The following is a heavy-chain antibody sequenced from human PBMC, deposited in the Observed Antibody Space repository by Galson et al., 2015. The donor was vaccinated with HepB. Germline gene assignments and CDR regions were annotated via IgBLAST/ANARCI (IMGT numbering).Heavy chain of an antibody. CDR2: IIPILGIA. CDR3: ARVVTYYYDSSGGAFDI. CDR1: GGTFSSYA. Sequence: SVKVSCKASGGTFSSYAISWVRQAPGQGLEWMGRIIPILGIANYAQKFQGRVTITADKSTSTAYMELSSLRSEDTAVYYCARVVTYYYDSSGGAFDIWGQGTMVTVSS. V-gene: IGHV1-69*04. D-gene: IGHD3-22*01. J-gene: IGHJ3*02.